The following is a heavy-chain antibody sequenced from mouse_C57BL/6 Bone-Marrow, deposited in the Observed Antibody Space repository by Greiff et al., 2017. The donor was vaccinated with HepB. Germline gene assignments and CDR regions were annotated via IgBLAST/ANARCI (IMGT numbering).Heavy chain of an antibody. V-gene: IGHV2-4*01. D-gene: IGHD1-1*01. CDR1: GFSLTSYG. Sequence: QVQLKESGPGLVQHSQSLSITCTVSGFSLTSYGVHWVRQPPGKGLEWLGVIWSGGSTDYNAAFISRLSISKDNSKSQVFFKMNSLQADDTAIYYCASHYYGSSYWYFDVWGTGTTVTVSS. J-gene: IGHJ1*03. CDR3: ASHYYGSSYWYFDV. CDR2: IWSGGST.